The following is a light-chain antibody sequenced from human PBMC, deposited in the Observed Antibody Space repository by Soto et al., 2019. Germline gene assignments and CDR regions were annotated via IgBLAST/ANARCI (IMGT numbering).Light chain of an antibody. V-gene: IGLV4-60*02. Sequence: QSVLTQSSSASASLGSSVKLTCTLSSGHSSYIIAWHQQQPGKAPRYLMKLERSGSYNKGSGVPDRFSGSSSGADRYLTISNLQFVDEADYYCDTWYSNTPNWVFGGGTKLTVL. CDR2: LERSGSY. J-gene: IGLJ3*02. CDR1: SGHSSYI. CDR3: DTWYSNTPNWV.